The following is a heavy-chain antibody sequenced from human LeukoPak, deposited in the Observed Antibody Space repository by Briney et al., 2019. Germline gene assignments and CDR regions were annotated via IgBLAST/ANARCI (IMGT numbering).Heavy chain of an antibody. CDR2: INPDSGAT. V-gene: IGHV1-2*02. D-gene: IGHD3-10*01. CDR1: GYTFTAYF. CDR3: ATTSRDSDAYYDYLNY. Sequence: GASVKVSCKASGYTFTAYFMHWVRQAPGQGLEWMGCINPDSGATNYAQMFQGRVTMTRDTSITTAYMELSRLTSDDTAVYFCATTSRDSDAYYDYLNYWGQGTLITVSS. J-gene: IGHJ4*02.